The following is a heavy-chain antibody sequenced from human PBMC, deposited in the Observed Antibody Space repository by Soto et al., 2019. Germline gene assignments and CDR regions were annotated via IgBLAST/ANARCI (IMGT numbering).Heavy chain of an antibody. J-gene: IGHJ5*02. CDR3: SRTHTVRGWFDL. CDR2: IYHSGST. V-gene: IGHV4-30-2*01. Sequence: SETLSLTCAVSGGSISSGGYSWCWIRQPPGKGLEWIGYIYHSGSTYYNPSLKSRVTISVDRSKNQFSLKLSSVTAADTAVYYCSRTHTVRGWFDLWGQGTLVTVSS. D-gene: IGHD4-17*01. CDR1: GGSISSGGYS.